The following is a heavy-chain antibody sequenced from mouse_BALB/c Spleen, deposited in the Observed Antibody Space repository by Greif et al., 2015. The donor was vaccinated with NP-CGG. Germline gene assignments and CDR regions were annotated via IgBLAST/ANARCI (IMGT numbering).Heavy chain of an antibody. CDR3: TREDGNYVGAMDY. CDR1: GFSLTSYG. V-gene: IGHV2-9*02. CDR2: IWAGGST. Sequence: VKLVESGPGLVAPSQSLSITCTVSGFSLTSYGVHWVRQPPGKGLEWLGVIWAGGSTSYNPALMSRLSVSKDNSKSQVFLKMNSLQTDDTAMYYCTREDGNYVGAMDYWGQGTSVTVSS. J-gene: IGHJ4*01. D-gene: IGHD2-1*01.